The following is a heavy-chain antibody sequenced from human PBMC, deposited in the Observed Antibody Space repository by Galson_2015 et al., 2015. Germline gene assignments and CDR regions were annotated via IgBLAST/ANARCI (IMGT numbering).Heavy chain of an antibody. J-gene: IGHJ4*02. Sequence: SLRLSCAASGFTFSSYAMHWVRQAPGKGLEWVAVISYDGSNRYYADSVKGRFTISRDNSKNTLYLQMNSLRAEDTAVYYCARDLAVAGSRGYLDYWGQGALVTVSS. D-gene: IGHD6-19*01. CDR3: ARDLAVAGSRGYLDY. CDR2: ISYDGSNR. CDR1: GFTFSSYA. V-gene: IGHV3-30-3*01.